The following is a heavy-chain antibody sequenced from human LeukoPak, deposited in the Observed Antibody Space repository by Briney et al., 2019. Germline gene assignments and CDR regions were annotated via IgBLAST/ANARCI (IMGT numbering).Heavy chain of an antibody. CDR3: VKDPVDHCNGGSCPYFAY. V-gene: IGHV3-30*18. J-gene: IGHJ4*02. CDR1: GFTVSSNY. Sequence: GESLRLSCVASGFTVSSNYMSWVRQAPGKGLEWVAVISSDGSNKSYPDSVKGRFTISRDNSKNTLYLQMSSLRAEDTAVYYCVKDPVDHCNGGSCPYFAYWGQGTLVTVSS. D-gene: IGHD2-15*01. CDR2: ISSDGSNK.